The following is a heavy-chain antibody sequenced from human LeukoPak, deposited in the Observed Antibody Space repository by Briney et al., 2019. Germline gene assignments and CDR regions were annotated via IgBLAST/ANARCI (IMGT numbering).Heavy chain of an antibody. CDR2: ISGSGGST. V-gene: IGHV3-23*01. D-gene: IGHD3-10*01. CDR1: GFTFSSYA. J-gene: IGHJ5*02. CDR3: ANPVRGVIIDWFDP. Sequence: GRSLRLSCAASGFTFSSYAMHWVRQAPGKGLEWVSAISGSGGSTYYADSVKGRFTISRDNSKNTLYLQMNSLRAEDTAVYYCANPVRGVIIDWFDPWGQGTLVTVSS.